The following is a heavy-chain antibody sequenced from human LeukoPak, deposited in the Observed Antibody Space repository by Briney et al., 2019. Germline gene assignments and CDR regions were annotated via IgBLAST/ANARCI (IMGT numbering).Heavy chain of an antibody. CDR2: ISSSSSYI. Sequence: PGGSLRLSCAASGFTFSSYSMNWVRQAPGKGLEWVSSISSSSSYIYYADSVKGRFTISRDNAKNSLYLQMNSLRAEDTAVYYCARGAVVVIAALFDYWGQGTLVTVSS. D-gene: IGHD2-21*01. CDR3: ARGAVVVIAALFDY. CDR1: GFTFSSYS. V-gene: IGHV3-21*01. J-gene: IGHJ4*02.